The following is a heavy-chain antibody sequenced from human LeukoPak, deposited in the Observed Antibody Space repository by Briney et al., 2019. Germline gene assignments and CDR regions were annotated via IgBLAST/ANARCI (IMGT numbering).Heavy chain of an antibody. V-gene: IGHV3-48*03. CDR2: IDTSGSTI. CDR3: VAPRGIFDF. D-gene: IGHD1-26*01. CDR1: GFTFNSYE. J-gene: IGHJ4*02. Sequence: PGGSLRLSCVASGFTFNSYEMNRVRQAPGKGPEWISYIDTSGSTIYYADSVKGRFTISRDNAKNSLFLQMNSLRVEDTAIYYCVAPRGIFDFWGQGTLVTVSS.